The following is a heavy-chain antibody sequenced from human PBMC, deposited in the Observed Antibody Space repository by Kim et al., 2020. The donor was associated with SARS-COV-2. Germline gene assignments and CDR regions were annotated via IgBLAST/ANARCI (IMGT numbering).Heavy chain of an antibody. D-gene: IGHD1-1*01. CDR3: VRGQTGAY. V-gene: IGHV3-11*06. CDR1: GFTFTDYY. CDR2: ISTTSSYT. Sequence: GGSLRLSCAASGFTFTDYYMTWIRQAPGKGLEWISFISTTSSYTNYADSVKGRFTISRDNAKNSLYLQMNSLRAEDTAVYYCVRGQTGAYWGQGTLVTVSS. J-gene: IGHJ4*02.